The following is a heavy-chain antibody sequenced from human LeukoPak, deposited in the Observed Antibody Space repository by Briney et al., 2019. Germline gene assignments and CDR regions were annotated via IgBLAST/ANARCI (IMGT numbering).Heavy chain of an antibody. V-gene: IGHV1-2*02. D-gene: IGHD6-13*01. Sequence: GASVKVSCKASGYTFTGYYMHWVRQAPGQGLEWMGWINPNSGGANYAQKFQGRVTMTRDTSISTAYMELSRLRSDDTAVYYCARDLHIAAADLFDYWGQGTLVTVSS. CDR2: INPNSGGA. CDR3: ARDLHIAAADLFDY. CDR1: GYTFTGYY. J-gene: IGHJ4*02.